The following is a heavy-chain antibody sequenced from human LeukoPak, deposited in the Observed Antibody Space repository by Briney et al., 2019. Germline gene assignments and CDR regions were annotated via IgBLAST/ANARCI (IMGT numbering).Heavy chain of an antibody. D-gene: IGHD3-22*01. V-gene: IGHV4-30-4*08. CDR1: GGSFSGYY. Sequence: PSETLSLTCAVYGGSFSGYYWSWIRQPPGKGLEWIGYIYYSGSTYYNPSLKSRVTISVDTSKNQFSLKLSSVTAADTAVYYCARVPYYYDSSGSDYWGQGTLVTVSS. CDR3: ARVPYYYDSSGSDY. CDR2: IYYSGST. J-gene: IGHJ4*02.